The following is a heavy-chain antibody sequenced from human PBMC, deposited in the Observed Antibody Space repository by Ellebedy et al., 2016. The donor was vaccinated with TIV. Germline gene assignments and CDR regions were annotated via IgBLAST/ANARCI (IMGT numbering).Heavy chain of an antibody. CDR1: GFIFSHYG. V-gene: IGHV3-30*03. CDR2: ISHDGSVR. J-gene: IGHJ6*02. D-gene: IGHD5-18*01. Sequence: GESLKISXAASGFIFSHYGMQWVRQAPGKGLEWVAVISHDGSVRLYADSVKGRFTISRDNAKNTLYLQMNSLRAEDTAVYYCARRGYSYGYFYYGMDVWGQGTTVTVSS. CDR3: ARRGYSYGYFYYGMDV.